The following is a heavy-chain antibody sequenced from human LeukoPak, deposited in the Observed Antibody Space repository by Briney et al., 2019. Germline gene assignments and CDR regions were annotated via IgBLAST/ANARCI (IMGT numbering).Heavy chain of an antibody. CDR3: AKGRFIVVVPAAPQGYFDY. D-gene: IGHD2-2*01. Sequence: GGSLRLSCAASGFTFSSYSMNWVRQAPGKGLEWVSSISSSSSYIYYADSVKGRFTISRDNAKNSLYLQMNSLRAEDTAVYYCAKGRFIVVVPAAPQGYFDYWGQGTLVTVSS. J-gene: IGHJ4*02. CDR2: ISSSSSYI. V-gene: IGHV3-21*01. CDR1: GFTFSSYS.